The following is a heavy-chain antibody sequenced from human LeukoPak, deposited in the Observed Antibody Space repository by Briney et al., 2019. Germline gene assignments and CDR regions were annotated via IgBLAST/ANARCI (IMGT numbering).Heavy chain of an antibody. V-gene: IGHV4-59*13. CDR1: GGSISSYY. Sequence: SETLSLTCTVSGGSISSYYWAWIRQPPGKGLEWIGYTHDRGNSNYNPSLRSRVTISIDTSKNQFSLKLTSVTAADTAVYYCARDRSAAPADYWGQGTLVTVSP. CDR3: ARDRSAAPADY. J-gene: IGHJ4*02. CDR2: THDRGNS. D-gene: IGHD6-13*01.